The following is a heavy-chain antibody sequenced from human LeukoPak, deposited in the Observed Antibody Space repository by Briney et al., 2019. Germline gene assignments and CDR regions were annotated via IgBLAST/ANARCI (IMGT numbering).Heavy chain of an antibody. J-gene: IGHJ6*02. CDR3: ARHSGSGRSYGMDV. CDR1: GGSMSSYY. D-gene: IGHD3-10*01. V-gene: IGHV4-59*08. CDR2: FFYSGST. Sequence: SETLSLTCTVSGGSMSSYYWSWIRQPPGKGLEWIGYFFYSGSTNYTPSLSSRVTISLDTTKAQCSLKLSSVTAADTGVYYGARHSGSGRSYGMDVWGQGTTVTVSS.